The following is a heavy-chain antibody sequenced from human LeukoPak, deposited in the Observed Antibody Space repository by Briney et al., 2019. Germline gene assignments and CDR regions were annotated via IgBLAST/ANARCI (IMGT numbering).Heavy chain of an antibody. V-gene: IGHV3-48*01. Sequence: GGSLRLSCAASGFTFSSYSMNWVCQAPGKGLEWVSYISSSSSTIYYADSVKGRFTISRDNAKNSLYLQMNSLRAEDTAVYYCARDSDTYYYDSRDYWGQGTLVTVSS. CDR2: ISSSSSTI. J-gene: IGHJ4*02. CDR1: GFTFSSYS. D-gene: IGHD3-22*01. CDR3: ARDSDTYYYDSRDY.